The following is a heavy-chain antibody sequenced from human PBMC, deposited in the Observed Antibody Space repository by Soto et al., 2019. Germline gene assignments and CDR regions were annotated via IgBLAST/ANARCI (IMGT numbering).Heavy chain of an antibody. J-gene: IGHJ3*01. CDR3: AKVRLTDYLKYAPHL. V-gene: IGHV3-23*01. CDR1: GFTFNNYA. CDR2: ISPNGDST. Sequence: EVQLLESGGGLVQPGGSLRLACAASGFTFNNYAMNWVRQAPGRGLELVSIISPNGDSTYYADSVKGRFNISRDNSQNTVLLQMNSLRAEDTAIYFCAKVRLTDYLKYAPHLWGQGTLVTVSS. D-gene: IGHD2-8*01.